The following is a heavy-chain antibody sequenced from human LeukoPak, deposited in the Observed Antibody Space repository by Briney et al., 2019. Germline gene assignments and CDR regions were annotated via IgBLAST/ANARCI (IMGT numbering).Heavy chain of an antibody. V-gene: IGHV4-34*01. CDR2: INHSGST. CDR1: GGSFSGYY. CDR3: ARNRNDGSGSH. J-gene: IGHJ4*02. D-gene: IGHD3-10*01. Sequence: SETLSLTCAVYGGSFSGYYWSWIRQPPGKGLEWIGEINHSGSTNYNPSLKSRVTISVDTSKNQFSLRLSSVTAADTAVYYCARNRNDGSGSHWGQGTLVTVSS.